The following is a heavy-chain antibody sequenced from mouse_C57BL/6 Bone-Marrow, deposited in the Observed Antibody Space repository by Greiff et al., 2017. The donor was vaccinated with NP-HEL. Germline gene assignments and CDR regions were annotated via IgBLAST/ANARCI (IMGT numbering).Heavy chain of an antibody. CDR3: ASYYGRTSSYYWYFDV. V-gene: IGHV1-81*01. Sequence: VQLQQSGAELARPGASVKLSCKASGYTFTSYGISWVKQRTGQGLEWIGEIYPRSGNTYYNEKFKGKATLTADKSSSTAYMELRSLTSEDSAVYFCASYYGRTSSYYWYFDVWGTGTTVTVSS. CDR1: GYTFTSYG. J-gene: IGHJ1*03. CDR2: IYPRSGNT. D-gene: IGHD1-1*01.